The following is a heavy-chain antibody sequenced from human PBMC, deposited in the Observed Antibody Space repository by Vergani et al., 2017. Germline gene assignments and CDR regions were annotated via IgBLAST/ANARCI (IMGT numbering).Heavy chain of an antibody. V-gene: IGHV4-34*01. CDR1: GGSFSGYY. D-gene: IGHD2-15*01. CDR2: INHSGST. Sequence: QVQLQQWGAGLLKPSETLSLTCAVSGGSFSGYYWSWIRQPPGKGLEWIGEINHSGSTNYNPSLKSRVTISVDTSKNQFSLKLSSVTAADTAVYYCARGDIVVVVAADYWYFDLWGRGTLVTVSS. J-gene: IGHJ2*01. CDR3: ARGDIVVVVAADYWYFDL.